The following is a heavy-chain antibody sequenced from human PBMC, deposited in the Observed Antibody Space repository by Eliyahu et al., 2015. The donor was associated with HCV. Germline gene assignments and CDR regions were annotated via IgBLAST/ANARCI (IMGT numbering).Heavy chain of an antibody. J-gene: IGHJ6*03. D-gene: IGHD3-10*01. V-gene: IGHV3-15*01. CDR2: IKSKTDGGTT. CDR1: GFTFSKAG. Sequence: EVQLVESGGGLVXPGGSLRLSCAASGFTFSKAGMSWVRQAPREGVGWIGRIKSKTDGGTTDYAAPVKGRFTISRDDSKSTLYLQMNSLKTEDTAVYYCTTGAPGGFDYYLDVWGQGTTVTVSS. CDR3: TTGAPGGFDYYLDV.